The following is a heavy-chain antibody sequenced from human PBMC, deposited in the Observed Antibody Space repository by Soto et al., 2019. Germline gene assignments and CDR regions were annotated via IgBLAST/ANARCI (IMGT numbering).Heavy chain of an antibody. CDR3: ARDKGTTGEVYWFDP. J-gene: IGHJ5*02. CDR1: GYTFTSYG. CDR2: ISAYNGNT. Sequence: ASVKVSCKASGYTFTSYGISWVRQAPGQGLEWMGWISAYNGNTNYAQKLQGRVTMTTDTSTSTAYMELRSLRSDDTAVYYCARDKGTTGEVYWFDPWGQGTLVTVSS. V-gene: IGHV1-18*01. D-gene: IGHD7-27*01.